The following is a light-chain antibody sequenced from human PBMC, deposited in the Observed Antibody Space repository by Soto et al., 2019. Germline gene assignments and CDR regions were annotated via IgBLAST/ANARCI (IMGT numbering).Light chain of an antibody. CDR2: EVS. V-gene: IGLV2-8*01. J-gene: IGLJ2*01. CDR3: SSYTSSSTPV. CDR1: SSDVGAYIF. Sequence: QSALTQPPSASGSPGQSVAISCTGTSSDVGAYIFVSWYQQHPGKAPKLMIYEVSKRPSGVPDRFSGSKSGNTASLTVSGLQAEDEADYYCSSYTSSSTPVFGGGTKLTVL.